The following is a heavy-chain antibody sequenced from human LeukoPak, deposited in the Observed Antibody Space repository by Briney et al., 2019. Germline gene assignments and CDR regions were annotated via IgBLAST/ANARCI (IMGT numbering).Heavy chain of an antibody. Sequence: SETLSLTCTVSGGSISSSSYYWGWIRQPPGKGLEWIGSIYYSGSTYYNPSLKSRVTMSVDTSKNQFSLNLSSVTAADTAVYYCASSGTTGKLPAFDIWGQGTMVTVSS. D-gene: IGHD1-1*01. CDR2: IYYSGST. J-gene: IGHJ3*02. V-gene: IGHV4-39*07. CDR1: GGSISSSSYY. CDR3: ASSGTTGKLPAFDI.